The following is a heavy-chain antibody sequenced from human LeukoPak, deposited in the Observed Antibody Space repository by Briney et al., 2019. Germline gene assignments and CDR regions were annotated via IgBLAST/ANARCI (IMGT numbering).Heavy chain of an antibody. CDR2: IYYSGSA. CDR1: DDSIISYY. CDR3: ARLKRGAAGTLDY. D-gene: IGHD6-13*01. J-gene: IGHJ4*02. Sequence: SETLSLTCTVSDDSIISYYWGWIRQPPGKELEWIGYIYYSGSASYNPSLKSRVSISVDTSKNQFSLTLSSVTAADTAMYYCARLKRGAAGTLDYWGQGTLVTVSS. V-gene: IGHV4-59*08.